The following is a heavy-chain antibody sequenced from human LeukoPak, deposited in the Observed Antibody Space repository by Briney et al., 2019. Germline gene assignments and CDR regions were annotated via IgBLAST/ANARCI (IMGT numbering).Heavy chain of an antibody. CDR1: GFTFSSYG. D-gene: IGHD2-21*02. Sequence: GGSLRLSCAASGFTFSSYGMHWVRQAPGKGLEWVAVISYDGSNKYYADSVKGRFTISRDNSKNTLYLQMNSLRAEDTAVYYCARAAYCGGDCYSHYYYYMDVWGKGTTVTVSS. V-gene: IGHV3-30*03. J-gene: IGHJ6*03. CDR3: ARAAYCGGDCYSHYYYYMDV. CDR2: ISYDGSNK.